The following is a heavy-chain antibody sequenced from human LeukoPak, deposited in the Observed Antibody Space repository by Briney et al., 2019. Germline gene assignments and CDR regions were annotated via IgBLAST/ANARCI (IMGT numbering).Heavy chain of an antibody. CDR3: ARRPDGTSHFDY. CDR2: VYYSGST. J-gene: IGHJ4*02. V-gene: IGHV4-59*08. D-gene: IGHD6-6*01. CDR1: GGSIRSYF. Sequence: SETLSLTCTVSGGSIRSYFWSWIRQPPGKGLEWIGYVYYSGSTNYNPSLKSRVTISVDTSRKQFSLKLSSVTAADTAVYYCARRPDGTSHFDYWGQGTLVTVSS.